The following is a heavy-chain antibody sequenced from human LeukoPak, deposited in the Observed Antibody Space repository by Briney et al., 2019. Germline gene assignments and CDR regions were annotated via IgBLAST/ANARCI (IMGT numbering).Heavy chain of an antibody. CDR2: VKQDGSEK. Sequence: GGSLRLSCAASGFTFNRYWMSWVRQAPGKGLEWVANVKQDGSEKYYVDSVKGRFTISRDNAKNSLYLQMNSLRAEDTAVYYCARVEASGYDYGAFDYWGQGTLVTVSS. CDR1: GFTFNRYW. J-gene: IGHJ4*02. D-gene: IGHD5-12*01. V-gene: IGHV3-7*01. CDR3: ARVEASGYDYGAFDY.